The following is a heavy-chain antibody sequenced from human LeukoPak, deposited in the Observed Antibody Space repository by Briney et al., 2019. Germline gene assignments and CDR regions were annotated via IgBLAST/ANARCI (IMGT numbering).Heavy chain of an antibody. CDR2: LFHSGTI. CDR1: NYSISSDYY. J-gene: IGHJ6*03. Sequence: SETLSLTCTVSNYSISSDYYWGWIRQPPGKGLEWIGSLFHSGTIYYTPSLKSRVTISVDTSKNQFSLKLSSVTAADTAVYYCARGSTYYYGSGSLGSGYYYYYYYMDVWGKGTTVTISS. CDR3: ARGSTYYYGSGSLGSGYYYYYYYMDV. D-gene: IGHD3-10*01. V-gene: IGHV4-38-2*02.